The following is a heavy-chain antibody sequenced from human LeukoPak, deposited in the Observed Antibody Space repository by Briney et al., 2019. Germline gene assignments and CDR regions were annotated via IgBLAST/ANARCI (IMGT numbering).Heavy chain of an antibody. J-gene: IGHJ4*02. CDR2: INHLGSA. CDR3: AREDGSSGYDDF. D-gene: IGHD5-12*01. CDR1: GYSITSTSF. V-gene: IGHV4-38-2*02. Sequence: SETLSLTCSVSGYSITSTSFWAWIRQTPGKGLKWIGSINHLGSAYYNPSLESRVTISVDTSKNHFSLNLKSVTAADTAVYYCAREDGSSGYDDFWGQGTLVTVSS.